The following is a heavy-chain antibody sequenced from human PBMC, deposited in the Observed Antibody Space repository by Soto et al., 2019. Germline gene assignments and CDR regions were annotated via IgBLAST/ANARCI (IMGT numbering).Heavy chain of an antibody. CDR1: GGSISSGGYY. V-gene: IGHV4-31*03. Sequence: SETLSLTCTVSGGSISSGGYYWSWIRQHPGKGLEWIGYIYYSGSTYYNPSPKSRVTISVDTSKNQFSLKLSSVTAADTAVYYCARERGEDIVVVPAGLGWFDPWGQGTLVTVSS. J-gene: IGHJ5*02. CDR2: IYYSGST. CDR3: ARERGEDIVVVPAGLGWFDP. D-gene: IGHD2-2*01.